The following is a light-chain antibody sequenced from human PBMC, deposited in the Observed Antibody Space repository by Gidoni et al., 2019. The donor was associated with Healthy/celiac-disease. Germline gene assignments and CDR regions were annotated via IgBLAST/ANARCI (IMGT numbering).Light chain of an antibody. CDR2: AAS. Sequence: DPVTITCRASQSISSYLNWYQQKPGKAPKLLIYAASSLQSGVPSRFSGSGSGTDFTLPISSLQPEDFATYYCQQRSSTPRTFGHGTKVEIK. V-gene: IGKV1-39*01. J-gene: IGKJ1*01. CDR1: QSISSY. CDR3: QQRSSTPRT.